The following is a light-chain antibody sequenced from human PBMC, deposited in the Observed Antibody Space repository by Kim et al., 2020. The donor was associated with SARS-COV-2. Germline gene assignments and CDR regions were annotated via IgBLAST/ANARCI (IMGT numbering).Light chain of an antibody. CDR2: KAS. Sequence: ASVGDRVTITCRARQSISSWLARYQQKPGKAPKLLIYKASSLESGVPSRFSGSGSGTEFTLTISSLQPDDFATYYCQQYNSYSPTFGQGTKVDIK. CDR1: QSISSW. V-gene: IGKV1-5*03. J-gene: IGKJ1*01. CDR3: QQYNSYSPT.